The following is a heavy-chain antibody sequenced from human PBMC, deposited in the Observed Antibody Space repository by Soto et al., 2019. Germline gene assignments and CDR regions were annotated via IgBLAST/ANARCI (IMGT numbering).Heavy chain of an antibody. Sequence: GGSLRLSCAASGFTFSSYAMSWVRQAPGKGLEWVSAISGSGGSTYYADSVKGRFTISRDNSKNTLYLQMNSLRAEDTAVYYCAIVLSYGPLGMDVWGQRTTVTVSS. V-gene: IGHV3-23*01. D-gene: IGHD5-18*01. CDR3: AIVLSYGPLGMDV. J-gene: IGHJ6*02. CDR1: GFTFSSYA. CDR2: ISGSGGST.